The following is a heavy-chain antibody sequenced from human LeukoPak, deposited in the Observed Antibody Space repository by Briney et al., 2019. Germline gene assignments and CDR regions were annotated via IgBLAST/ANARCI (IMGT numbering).Heavy chain of an antibody. V-gene: IGHV4-39*07. CDR1: GGSISSSSYY. Sequence: PSETLSLTCTVSGGSISSSSYYWGWIRQPPGKGLEWIGSIYYSGSTYYNPSLKSRVTISVDRSKNQFSLKLSSVTAADTAVYYCARVWGWEGQQLGGPFDYWGQGTLVTVSS. CDR3: ARVWGWEGQQLGGPFDY. J-gene: IGHJ4*02. CDR2: IYYSGST. D-gene: IGHD6-13*01.